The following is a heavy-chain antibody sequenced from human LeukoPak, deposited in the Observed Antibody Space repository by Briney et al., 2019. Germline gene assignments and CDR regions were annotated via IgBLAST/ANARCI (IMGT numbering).Heavy chain of an antibody. D-gene: IGHD6-13*01. Sequence: KPSETLSLTCTVSGGSISSYYWSWIRQPPGKGLEWIGYIYYSGSTNYNPSLKSRVTISVDTSKNQFSLKLSSVTAADTAVYYCARLTGSWYYFDYWGQGTLVTVSS. CDR1: GGSISSYY. V-gene: IGHV4-59*08. J-gene: IGHJ4*02. CDR2: IYYSGST. CDR3: ARLTGSWYYFDY.